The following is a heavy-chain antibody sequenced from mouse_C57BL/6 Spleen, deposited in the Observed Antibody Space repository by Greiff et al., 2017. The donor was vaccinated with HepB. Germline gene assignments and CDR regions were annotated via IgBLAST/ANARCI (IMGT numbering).Heavy chain of an antibody. Sequence: EVHLVESGTVLARPGASVKMSCKTSGYTFTSYWMHWVKQRPGQGLEWIGAIYPGNSDTSYNQKFKGKAKLTAVTSASTAYMELSSLTNEDSAVYYCTFAPGYYYGSSYGYFDVWGTGTTVTVSS. CDR2: IYPGNSDT. CDR3: TFAPGYYYGSSYGYFDV. CDR1: GYTFTSYW. D-gene: IGHD1-1*01. V-gene: IGHV1-5*01. J-gene: IGHJ1*03.